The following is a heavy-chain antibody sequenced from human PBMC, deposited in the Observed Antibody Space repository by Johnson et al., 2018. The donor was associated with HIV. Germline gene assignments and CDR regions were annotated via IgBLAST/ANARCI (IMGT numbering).Heavy chain of an antibody. V-gene: IGHV3-30*19. CDR3: ARVVEAARVPLHDAFDI. Sequence: QVQLVESGGGVVQPGGSLRLSCAASGFTFSSYGMHWVRQAPGKGLEWVAVISYDGSNKYYADSVKGRFTISRDNSKNTLYLQMNSLRAEETAVFYCARVVEAARVPLHDAFDIWGQGTVVTVSS. D-gene: IGHD6-6*01. CDR1: GFTFSSYG. J-gene: IGHJ3*02. CDR2: ISYDGSNK.